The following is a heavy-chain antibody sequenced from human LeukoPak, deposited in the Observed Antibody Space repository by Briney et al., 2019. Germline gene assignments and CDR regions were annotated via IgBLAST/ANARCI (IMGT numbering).Heavy chain of an antibody. CDR3: ARGPYSYDSSGAFDI. D-gene: IGHD3-22*01. V-gene: IGHV4-39*07. CDR1: GDSVSSDNFY. Sequence: PSETLSLTCNVSGDSVSSDNFYWAWIRQPPGKGPEWIGTIYRSGSAYHNPSLKSRVTISVDTSKNQFSLKLSPVTAAHTAVYFCARGPYSYDSSGAFDIWGQGTMVTVSS. CDR2: IYRSGSA. J-gene: IGHJ3*02.